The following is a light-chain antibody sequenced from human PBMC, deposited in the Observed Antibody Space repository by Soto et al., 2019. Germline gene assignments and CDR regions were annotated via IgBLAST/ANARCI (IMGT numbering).Light chain of an antibody. CDR2: EVS. J-gene: IGKJ5*01. Sequence: VMTQTPLSLSVAPGQPASSSCKSSQSLLHITGETFLFWYLQKPGQSPQLLIYEVSTRVSGVPDRFSGSGSGTDFTLEISRVETDDVGIYYCMQSTLLPPTFGQGTRLEIK. CDR3: MQSTLLPPT. V-gene: IGKV2D-29*02. CDR1: QSLLHITGETF.